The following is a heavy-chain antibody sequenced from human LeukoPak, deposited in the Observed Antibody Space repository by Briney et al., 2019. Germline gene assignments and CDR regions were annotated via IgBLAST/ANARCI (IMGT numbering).Heavy chain of an antibody. D-gene: IGHD6-6*01. J-gene: IGHJ4*02. CDR3: ARHRGSSSLFDY. Sequence: PSETLSLTCTVSGGSISSNDYYWDWIRQPPGMGLEYIGSIYYSGSTYYDPSLKSRVTISVDTSKNQFSLKLSSVTAADTAVYYCARHRGSSSLFDYWGQGTLVTVSS. CDR2: IYYSGST. V-gene: IGHV4-39*01. CDR1: GGSISSNDYY.